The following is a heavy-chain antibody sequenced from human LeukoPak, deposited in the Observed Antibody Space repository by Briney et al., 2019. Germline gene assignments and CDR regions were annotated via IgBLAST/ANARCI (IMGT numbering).Heavy chain of an antibody. Sequence: ASVKVSCKASGYTFTSYAMHWVRQAPGQRLEWMGWINAGNGNTKYSQKFQGRVTITRGTSASTAYMELSSLRSEDTAVYYCARDWITVNYYYYYGMDVWGQGTTVTVSS. CDR3: ARDWITVNYYYYYGMDV. V-gene: IGHV1-3*01. J-gene: IGHJ6*02. D-gene: IGHD3-16*01. CDR1: GYTFTSYA. CDR2: INAGNGNT.